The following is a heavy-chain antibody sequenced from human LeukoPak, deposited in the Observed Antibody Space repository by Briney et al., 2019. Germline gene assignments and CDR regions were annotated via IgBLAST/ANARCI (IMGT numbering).Heavy chain of an antibody. CDR3: AHRQGYCSGGSCYSVDY. V-gene: IGHV2-5*01. CDR1: GFSLSTSGVC. CDR2: IYWNDDK. J-gene: IGHJ4*02. D-gene: IGHD2-15*01. Sequence: ESGPTLVNPTQTLTLTCTFSGFSLSTSGVCVGWIRQPPGKALEWLALIYWNDDKRYSPSLKSRLTITKDTSKNQVVLTMTNMDPVDTATYYCAHRQGYCSGGSCYSVDYWGQGTLVTVSS.